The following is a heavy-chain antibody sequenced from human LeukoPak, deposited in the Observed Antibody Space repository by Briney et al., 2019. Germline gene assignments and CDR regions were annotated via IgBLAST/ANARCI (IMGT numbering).Heavy chain of an antibody. D-gene: IGHD6-19*01. CDR2: INPNSGGT. Sequence: ASVKVSCKASGYTFTGYYMHWVRQAPGQGLEWMGWINPNSGGTNYAQKFQGRVTMTRDTSISTAYMELSRLRSDDTAVYYCARGFAKDPFRIEGALFDYWGQGTRVTVSS. CDR3: ARGFAKDPFRIEGALFDY. CDR1: GYTFTGYY. J-gene: IGHJ4*02. V-gene: IGHV1-2*02.